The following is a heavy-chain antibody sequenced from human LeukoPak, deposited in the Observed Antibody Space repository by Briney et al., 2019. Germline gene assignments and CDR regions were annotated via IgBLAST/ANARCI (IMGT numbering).Heavy chain of an antibody. Sequence: PGGSLRLSCAASGFTFSSYAMSWVRQAPGKGLEWVSAISGSGGSTYYADSVKGRFTISRDNSKNTLYLQMNSLRAEDTAVYYCAKEGLGSSGYYYYYYGMDVWGQGTTVTVSS. V-gene: IGHV3-23*01. CDR1: GFTFSSYA. CDR3: AKEGLGSSGYYYYYYGMDV. J-gene: IGHJ6*02. CDR2: ISGSGGST. D-gene: IGHD3-22*01.